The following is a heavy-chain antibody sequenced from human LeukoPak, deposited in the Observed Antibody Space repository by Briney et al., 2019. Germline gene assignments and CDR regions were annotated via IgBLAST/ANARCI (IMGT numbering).Heavy chain of an antibody. Sequence: ASVKVSCKASGYTFTSYGISWVRQAPGQGLEWMGWISAYNGNTNYAQKLQGRVTMTTDTSTSTACMELRSLRSDDTAVYYCARDLITMVRGAWWDYWGQGTLVTVSS. J-gene: IGHJ4*02. D-gene: IGHD3-10*01. CDR2: ISAYNGNT. CDR1: GYTFTSYG. V-gene: IGHV1-18*01. CDR3: ARDLITMVRGAWWDY.